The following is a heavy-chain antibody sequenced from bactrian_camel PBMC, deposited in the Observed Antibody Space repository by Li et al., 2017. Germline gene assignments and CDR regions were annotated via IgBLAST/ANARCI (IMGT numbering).Heavy chain of an antibody. V-gene: IGHV3S1*01. Sequence: HVQLVESGGGSVQAGGSLTLSCSGSTNAPSAYCMAWFRQAPGKEREGVAVVRTGAGVTYYGDSVKGRFTIAQDNAKNMIDLQMNNLKSEDTAMYYCAVDSGYYYGSTCRSGDEYQYWGQGTQVTVS. J-gene: IGHJ4*01. CDR2: VRTGAGVT. CDR3: AVDSGYYYGSTCRSGDEYQY. D-gene: IGHD6*01. CDR1: TNAPSAYC.